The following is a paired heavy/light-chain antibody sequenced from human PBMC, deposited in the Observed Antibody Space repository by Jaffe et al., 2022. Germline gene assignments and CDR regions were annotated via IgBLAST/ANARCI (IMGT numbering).Heavy chain of an antibody. D-gene: IGHD6-6*01. Sequence: QVQLVESGGGVVQPGGSLRLSCAASGFTFSTYGMHWVRQAPGKGLEWVAFIRLAGSTEYYTDSVKGRFTISRDNSKNTLYLQMNSLRTEDTAVYYCAKDSSFAVRTSDYFQHWGQGTLVTVSS. CDR1: GFTFSTYG. CDR2: IRLAGSTE. V-gene: IGHV3-30*02. J-gene: IGHJ1*01. CDR3: AKDSSFAVRTSDYFQH.
Light chain of an antibody. CDR2: EVS. J-gene: IGKJ1*01. V-gene: IGKV2-30*02. CDR1: QSLVHSDGNTY. CDR3: MQGTHLWT. Sequence: DVVMTQSPLSLPVTLGQPASISCRSSQSLVHSDGNTYLNWFQQRPGQSPRRLIYEVSKRDSGVPDRFSGSGSGTDFTLKISRVEAEDVGVYYCMQGTHLWTFGQGTKVEIK.